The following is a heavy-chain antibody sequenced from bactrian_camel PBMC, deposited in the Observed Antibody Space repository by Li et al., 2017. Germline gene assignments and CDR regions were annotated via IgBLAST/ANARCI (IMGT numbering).Heavy chain of an antibody. CDR3: AADQNTCSTASGRTLQPKAARYKM. Sequence: VQLVESGGGSVQAGGSLRLSCVASGITFSRHDMSWVRQAPGKEVEWVAGITSLPSLFRAASYADSVKGRFTISRDNAKNTLYLQMNSLTPEDTAMYYCAADQNTCSTASGRTLQPKAARYKMWGQGTQVTVS. V-gene: IGHV3S6*01. D-gene: IGHD7*01. CDR2: ITSLPSLFRAA. J-gene: IGHJ4*01. CDR1: GITFSRHD.